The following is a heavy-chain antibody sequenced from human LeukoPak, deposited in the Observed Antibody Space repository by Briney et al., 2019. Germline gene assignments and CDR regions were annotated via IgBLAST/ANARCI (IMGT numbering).Heavy chain of an antibody. D-gene: IGHD3-16*01. Sequence: GGSLRLSCAASGFTFDDFGMSWVRQAPGKGLEWVSGINWNGGSTGYVDSVKGRFTISRDNAKNSLYLQMNSLGAEDTALYYCASSPYDYVWGSSGYYFDYWGQGTLVTVSS. CDR1: GFTFDDFG. J-gene: IGHJ4*02. CDR2: INWNGGST. V-gene: IGHV3-20*04. CDR3: ASSPYDYVWGSSGYYFDY.